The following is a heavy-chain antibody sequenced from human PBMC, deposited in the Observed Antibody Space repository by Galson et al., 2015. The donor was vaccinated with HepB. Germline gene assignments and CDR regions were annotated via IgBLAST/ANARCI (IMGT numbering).Heavy chain of an antibody. CDR1: GFSFSSHA. J-gene: IGHJ4*02. CDR3: VRDSPLEMAGVFDH. CDR2: ISGDGHTP. Sequence: SLRLSCAASGFSFSSHAMHWVRQAPGKGLAYVSAISGDGHTPYYADSVRGRFIMSRDNSKNTVYLQMSSLRLEDTAVYYCVRDSPLEMAGVFDHWGQGTLVTVS. V-gene: IGHV3-64D*06. D-gene: IGHD5-24*01.